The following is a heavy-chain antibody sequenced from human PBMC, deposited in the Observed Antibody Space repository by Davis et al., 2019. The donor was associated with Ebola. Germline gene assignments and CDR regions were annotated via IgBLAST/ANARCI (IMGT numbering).Heavy chain of an antibody. CDR2: IHDSGST. Sequence: SETLSLTCTVSGGSISSYYWSWIRQSPGKGLEWIAYIHDSGSTTSNPSLKGRVTISLDTSRNQFSLKLTSVTAADTALYYCARSWAISAPHPAGYWGQGTLVTVSS. J-gene: IGHJ4*02. CDR3: ARSWAISAPHPAGY. V-gene: IGHV4-59*01. D-gene: IGHD6-13*01. CDR1: GGSISSYY.